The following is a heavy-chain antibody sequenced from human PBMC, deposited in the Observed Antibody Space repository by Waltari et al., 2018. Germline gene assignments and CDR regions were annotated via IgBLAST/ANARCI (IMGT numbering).Heavy chain of an antibody. Sequence: EVQLVESGGGLVQPGGSLRLSCAASGFTFSSYDMHWVLQATGKGLEWVSAIGTAGDTYYPGSVKGRFTISRENAKNSLYLQMNSLRAGDTAVYYCARVRAVAGAFDIWGQGTMVTVSS. CDR1: GFTFSSYD. D-gene: IGHD6-19*01. J-gene: IGHJ3*02. V-gene: IGHV3-13*01. CDR2: IGTAGDT. CDR3: ARVRAVAGAFDI.